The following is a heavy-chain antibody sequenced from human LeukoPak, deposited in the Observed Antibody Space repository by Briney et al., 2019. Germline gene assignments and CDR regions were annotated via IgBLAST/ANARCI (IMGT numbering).Heavy chain of an antibody. J-gene: IGHJ5*02. CDR2: INHSGST. D-gene: IGHD2-8*01. CDR1: GGSFSGYY. Sequence: SETLSLTCAVYGGSFSGYYWSWIRQPPGKGLEWIGEINHSGSTNYNPSLKSRVTISVDTSKNQFSLKLSSVTAADTAVYYCARGRTPTLILNLFNPCGQCTLVNVSS. V-gene: IGHV4-34*01. CDR3: ARGRTPTLILNLFNP.